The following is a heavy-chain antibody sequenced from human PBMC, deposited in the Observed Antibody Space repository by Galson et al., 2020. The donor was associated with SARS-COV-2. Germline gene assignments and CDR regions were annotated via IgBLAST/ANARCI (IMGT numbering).Heavy chain of an antibody. J-gene: IGHJ4*02. CDR1: GFTFSSYA. Sequence: GGSLRLSCAPSGFTFSSYAMYWIRQAPGKGLEWVTVMSYDGSDKYYADSVKGRFTISRDNSKNTLDLQMNSLRTEETALYYCARELKASGWYVDYWGQGTLVTVSS. V-gene: IGHV3-30*04. CDR3: ARELKASGWYVDY. D-gene: IGHD6-19*01. CDR2: MSYDGSDK.